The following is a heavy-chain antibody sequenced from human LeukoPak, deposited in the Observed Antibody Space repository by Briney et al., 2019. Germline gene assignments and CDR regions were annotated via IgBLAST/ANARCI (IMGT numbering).Heavy chain of an antibody. Sequence: ASVKVSCKASGYTFTSYDINWVRQATGQGLEWMGWMNPNSGNTGYAQKFQGRVTMTRNTSISTAYMELSSLRSEDTAVYCCARGSSQYSSGWYRGNYYYGMDVWGQGTTVTVSS. D-gene: IGHD6-19*01. CDR1: GYTFTSYD. CDR2: MNPNSGNT. V-gene: IGHV1-8*01. CDR3: ARGSSQYSSGWYRGNYYYGMDV. J-gene: IGHJ6*02.